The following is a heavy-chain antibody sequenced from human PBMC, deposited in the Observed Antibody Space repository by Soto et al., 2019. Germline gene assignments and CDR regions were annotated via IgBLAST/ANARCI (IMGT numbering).Heavy chain of an antibody. CDR2: ISGSGGST. Sequence: GGSLRLSCAASGFTFSSYAMSWVRQAPGKGLEWVSAISGSGGSTYYADSVKGRFTISRDNSKNTLYLQMNSLRAEDTAVYYCAKVGNVDIVATRFLKPPFATETPDYYFDYWGQGTLVTVSS. CDR1: GFTFSSYA. D-gene: IGHD5-12*01. V-gene: IGHV3-23*01. J-gene: IGHJ4*02. CDR3: AKVGNVDIVATRFLKPPFATETPDYYFDY.